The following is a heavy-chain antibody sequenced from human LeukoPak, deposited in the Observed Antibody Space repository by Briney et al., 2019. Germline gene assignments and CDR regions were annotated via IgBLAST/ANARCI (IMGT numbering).Heavy chain of an antibody. CDR2: IIPIFGTA. V-gene: IGHV1-69*13. CDR1: GGTFSSYD. Sequence: ASVKVSCKASGGTFSSYDISWMRQAPGQGLEWMGGIIPIFGTANYAQKFQGRVTITADESTSTAYMELSSLRSEDTAVYYCASGGELFVKDYWGQGTLVTVSS. CDR3: ASGGELFVKDY. J-gene: IGHJ4*02. D-gene: IGHD3-10*01.